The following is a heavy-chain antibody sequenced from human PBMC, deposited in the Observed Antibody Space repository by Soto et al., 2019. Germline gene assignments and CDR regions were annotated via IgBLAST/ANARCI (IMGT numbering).Heavy chain of an antibody. D-gene: IGHD3-22*01. V-gene: IGHV4-4*02. CDR2: IYHSGST. Sequence: SETLSLTCAFSCGSIISSNWWSWVRQPPGRGLEWIGEIYHSGSTNYNPSLKSRVTISVDKSKNQFSLKLSSVTAADTAVYYCARFPGHYDSSGVGDFDYWGQGTLVTVSS. CDR1: CGSIISSNW. J-gene: IGHJ4*02. CDR3: ARFPGHYDSSGVGDFDY.